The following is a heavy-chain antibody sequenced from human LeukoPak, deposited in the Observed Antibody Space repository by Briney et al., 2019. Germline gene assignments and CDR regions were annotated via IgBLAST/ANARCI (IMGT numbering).Heavy chain of an antibody. D-gene: IGHD1-14*01. Sequence: GGSLRLSCAASAFTFSLYAMNWVRQAPGKGLEWVSYINDVSGDIHYADSVRGRFSISRDNAKNTLYLQMNSLRAEDTAVYYCARDTFQPGRIDCWGQGTLVIVSS. V-gene: IGHV3-21*05. CDR2: INDVSGDI. CDR1: AFTFSLYA. J-gene: IGHJ4*02. CDR3: ARDTFQPGRIDC.